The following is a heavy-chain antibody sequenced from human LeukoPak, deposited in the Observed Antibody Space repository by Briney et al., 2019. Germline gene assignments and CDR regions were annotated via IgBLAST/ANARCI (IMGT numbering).Heavy chain of an antibody. CDR3: ARSLSGRFDY. J-gene: IGHJ4*02. CDR2: ISAYNGNT. Sequence: GASVKVSCKASGGTFSSYAISWVRQAPGQGLEWMGWISAYNGNTNYAQKLQGRVTMTTDTSTSTAYMELRSLRSDDTAVYYCARSLSGRFDYWGQGTLVTVSS. V-gene: IGHV1-18*01. D-gene: IGHD1-26*01. CDR1: GGTFSSYA.